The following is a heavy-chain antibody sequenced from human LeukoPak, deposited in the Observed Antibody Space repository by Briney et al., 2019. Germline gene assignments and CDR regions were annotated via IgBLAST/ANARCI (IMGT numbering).Heavy chain of an antibody. Sequence: SETLSLTCTVSSGSIGSYYWNWLRQPPGKGLEWIGHIYTSGSTNYNPSLKSRVTMSVDTSKNQFSLKLNSVATADTAFYYCAREYSSSSGKALDYWGQGTLVTVSS. CDR3: AREYSSSSGKALDY. J-gene: IGHJ4*02. V-gene: IGHV4-4*07. D-gene: IGHD6-6*01. CDR2: IYTSGST. CDR1: SGSIGSYY.